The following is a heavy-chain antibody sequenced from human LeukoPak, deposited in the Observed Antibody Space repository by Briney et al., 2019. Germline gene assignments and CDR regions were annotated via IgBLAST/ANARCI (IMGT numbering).Heavy chain of an antibody. CDR1: GYTFTSYY. J-gene: IGHJ5*02. D-gene: IGHD4-23*01. CDR2: INPSGGST. Sequence: ASVKVSRKASGYTFTSYYMHWVRQAPGQGLEWMGIINPSGGSTSYAQKFQGRVTMTRDTSTSTVYMELSSLRSEDTAVYYCARGLLYGGKGNWFDPWGQGTLVTVSS. V-gene: IGHV1-46*01. CDR3: ARGLLYGGKGNWFDP.